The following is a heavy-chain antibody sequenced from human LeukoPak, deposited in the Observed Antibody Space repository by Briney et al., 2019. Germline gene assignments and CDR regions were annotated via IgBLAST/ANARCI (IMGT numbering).Heavy chain of an antibody. V-gene: IGHV4-4*07. Sequence: SETLSLTCTVPGGSISSYYWSWIRQPAGKGLEWIGRIYTSGSTNYNPSLKSRVTMSVDTSKNQFSLKLSSVTAADTAVYYCARWFHVFSYYDSSGYHDAFDIWGQGTMVTVSS. CDR3: ARWFHVFSYYDSSGYHDAFDI. CDR1: GGSISSYY. J-gene: IGHJ3*02. CDR2: IYTSGST. D-gene: IGHD3-22*01.